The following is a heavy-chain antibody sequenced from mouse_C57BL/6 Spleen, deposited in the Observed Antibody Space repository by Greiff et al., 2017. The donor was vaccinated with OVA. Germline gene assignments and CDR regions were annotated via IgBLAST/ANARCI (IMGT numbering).Heavy chain of an antibody. CDR1: GYTFTSYW. CDR3: ARGSTRGYYFDY. Sequence: QVQLQQSGAELVMPGASVKLSCKASGYTFTSYWMHWVKQRPGQGLEWIGEIDPSDSYTNYNQKFKGKSTLTVDKSSSTAYMQLSSLTSEDSAVYYCARGSTRGYYFDYWGQGTTLTVSS. D-gene: IGHD1-1*01. V-gene: IGHV1-69*01. CDR2: IDPSDSYT. J-gene: IGHJ2*01.